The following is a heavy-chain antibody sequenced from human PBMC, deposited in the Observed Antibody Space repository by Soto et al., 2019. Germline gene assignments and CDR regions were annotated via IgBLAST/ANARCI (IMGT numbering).Heavy chain of an antibody. CDR2: INHSGST. CDR1: GGSFSGYY. V-gene: IGHV4-34*01. CDR3: ARVLRFLEWSFDY. D-gene: IGHD3-3*01. Sequence: LSLTCAVYGGSFSGYYWSWIRQPPGKGLEWIGEINHSGSTNYNPSLKSRVTISVDTSKNQFSLKLSSVTAADTAVYYCARVLRFLEWSFDYWGQGTLVTVSS. J-gene: IGHJ4*02.